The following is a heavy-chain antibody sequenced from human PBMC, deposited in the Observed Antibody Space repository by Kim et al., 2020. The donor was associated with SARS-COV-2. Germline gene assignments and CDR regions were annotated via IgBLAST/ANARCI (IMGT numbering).Heavy chain of an antibody. CDR1: GYTLTELS. D-gene: IGHD6-13*01. Sequence: ASVKVSCKVSGYTLTELSMHWGRQAPGKGLEWMGGFDPEDGETIFAQKVQGRVTMTEDTSTDTAYMERSNLRSEDTAVYYWATVPSVSRSSWPDYWGQGTLVTVSS. CDR2: FDPEDGET. CDR3: ATVPSVSRSSWPDY. J-gene: IGHJ4*02. V-gene: IGHV1-24*01.